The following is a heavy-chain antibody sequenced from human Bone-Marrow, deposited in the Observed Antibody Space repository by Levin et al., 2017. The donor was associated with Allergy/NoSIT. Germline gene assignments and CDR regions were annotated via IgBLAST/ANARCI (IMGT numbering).Heavy chain of an antibody. CDR3: ARRRVYYGSGSYHYGMDV. Sequence: SETLSLICNVSGGSVNSDNSYWSWIRQPPGKGLEWIGFIFYSGSTNFNPSLKSRVSMSVDMSRNEFSLKLKSVTAADTAVYYCARRRVYYGSGSYHYGMDVWGQGTTVTVSS. D-gene: IGHD3-10*01. CDR2: IFYSGST. V-gene: IGHV4-61*01. J-gene: IGHJ6*02. CDR1: GGSVNSDNSY.